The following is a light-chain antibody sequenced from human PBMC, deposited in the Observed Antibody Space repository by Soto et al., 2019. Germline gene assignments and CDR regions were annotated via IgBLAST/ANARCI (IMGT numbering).Light chain of an antibody. J-gene: IGKJ1*01. Sequence: EIVLTQSPGTLSLSPGERATLSCGAIQTVTSSYLAWYHQKPGQAPRLLIYGASSRATGIPDRFSGSGSGTDFTLTISRLEPEDCAVYYCQQYGTSPRTFGQGIKVDIK. CDR1: QTVTSSY. CDR2: GAS. V-gene: IGKV3-20*01. CDR3: QQYGTSPRT.